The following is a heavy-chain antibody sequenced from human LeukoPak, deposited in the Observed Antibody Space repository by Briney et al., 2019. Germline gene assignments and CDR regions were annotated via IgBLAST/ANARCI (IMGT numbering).Heavy chain of an antibody. CDR3: ARQGSDTAPGAFDI. J-gene: IGHJ3*02. V-gene: IGHV4-39*01. Sequence: SETLSLTCTVSGGSISSSSYFWGWIRQPPGKGLEWIGSIYYSGSTYYNPSLKSRVTISVDTSKNQFSLKLSSVTAADTAVYYCARQGSDTAPGAFDIWGQGTMVTVSS. CDR1: GGSISSSSYF. CDR2: IYYSGST. D-gene: IGHD5-18*01.